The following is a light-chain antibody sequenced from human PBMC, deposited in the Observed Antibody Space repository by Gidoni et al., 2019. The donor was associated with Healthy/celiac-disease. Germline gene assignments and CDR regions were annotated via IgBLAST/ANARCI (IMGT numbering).Light chain of an antibody. V-gene: IGKV3-11*01. J-gene: IGKJ1*01. Sequence: EIVLTQSPATLSLSPGERATLSCSASQSVSSYLAWYQQKPGQAPRLLIYDASNRATGTPARFSGSGSGTDFTLTISSLEPEDFAVYYCQQRSNWPQWTFGQGTKVEIK. CDR2: DAS. CDR3: QQRSNWPQWT. CDR1: QSVSSY.